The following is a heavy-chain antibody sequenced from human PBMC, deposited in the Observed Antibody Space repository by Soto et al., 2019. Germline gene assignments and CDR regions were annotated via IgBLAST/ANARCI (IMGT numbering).Heavy chain of an antibody. CDR1: GASISSGGYY. CDR3: VREGGLY. CDR2: IYSSGTT. D-gene: IGHD3-16*01. J-gene: IGHJ4*02. V-gene: IGHV4-31*02. Sequence: PSETLSLICPVAGASISSGGYYWSWIRQHPETGMKYIGYIYSSGTTYYNPSLKSRLTISVDTSKNHFSLKLNSVTAADTAVYYCVREGGLYWGQG.